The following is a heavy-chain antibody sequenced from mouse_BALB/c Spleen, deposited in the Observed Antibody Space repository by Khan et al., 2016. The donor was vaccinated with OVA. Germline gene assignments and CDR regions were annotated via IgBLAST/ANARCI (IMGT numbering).Heavy chain of an antibody. CDR3: ARRGLRWDFDY. CDR2: INPSTGYT. V-gene: IGHV1-7*01. Sequence: VQLQQSGAELAKPGASVKMSCKASGYTFINYWILWVKQRPGQGLEWIGYINPSTGYTEYNQNFKDKATLTADKSSSTAYMQLSSLTSADYAVYYCARRGLRWDFDYWGQGTTLTVSS. J-gene: IGHJ2*01. CDR1: GYTFINYW. D-gene: IGHD1-1*01.